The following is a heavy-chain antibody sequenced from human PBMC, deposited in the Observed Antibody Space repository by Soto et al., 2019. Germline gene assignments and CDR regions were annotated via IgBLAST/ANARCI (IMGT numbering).Heavy chain of an antibody. D-gene: IGHD6-6*01. CDR3: ARCSLTGIAARQYYFDY. Sequence: SETLSLTCTVSGGSISTYYWSWIRQSPGKGLEWIGYIYYSGSTNYNPSLKSRVSISLDTSKNQFSLKLSSVTAADTAVYYCARCSLTGIAARQYYFDYWGQGTLVSVSS. V-gene: IGHV4-59*01. CDR2: IYYSGST. J-gene: IGHJ4*02. CDR1: GGSISTYY.